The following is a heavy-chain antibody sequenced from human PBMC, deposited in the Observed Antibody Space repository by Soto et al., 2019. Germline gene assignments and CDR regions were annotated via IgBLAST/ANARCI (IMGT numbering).Heavy chain of an antibody. J-gene: IGHJ6*02. V-gene: IGHV1-69*01. CDR3: ARDRHCSSTSCYNVWYYYYYYGMDV. CDR2: IIPIFGTA. CDR1: GGTLSSYA. Sequence: KVSCKASGGTLSSYAISWVRQAPGQGLEWMGGIIPIFGTANYAQKFQGRVTITADESTSTAYMELSSLRSEDTAVYYCARDRHCSSTSCYNVWYYYYYYGMDVWGQGTTVTVSS. D-gene: IGHD2-2*01.